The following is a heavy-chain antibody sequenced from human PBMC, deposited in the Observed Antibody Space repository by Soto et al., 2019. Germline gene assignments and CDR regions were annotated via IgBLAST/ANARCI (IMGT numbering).Heavy chain of an antibody. V-gene: IGHV1-18*01. D-gene: IGHD6-19*01. CDR3: ATLNTSGWPRAHLDK. CDR1: DYTFTRNG. J-gene: IGHJ4*02. CDR2: ISGYSGST. Sequence: QVQLVQSGAEVKKPGASVKVSCKASDYTFTRNGISWVRQAPGQGLEWMGWISGYSGSTNYAQKFQGRVTMTTDTHPNTEQAELRRLRYDDAADYYCATLNTSGWPRAHLDKSGPGTLVTVSS.